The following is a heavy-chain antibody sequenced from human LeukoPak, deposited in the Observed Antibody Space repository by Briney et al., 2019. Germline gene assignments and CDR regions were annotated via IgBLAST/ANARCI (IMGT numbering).Heavy chain of an antibody. V-gene: IGHV3-33*01. D-gene: IGHD3-22*01. J-gene: IGHJ4*02. Sequence: GRSLRLSCAASGFTFSSYGMHWVRQAPGKGLEWVAVKWFDGSNEYYADSVKGRFTISRDNSKNTLYLQMNSLRAEDTAVYYCARDRYYDSMDYWGQGTLVTVSS. CDR2: KWFDGSNE. CDR3: ARDRYYDSMDY. CDR1: GFTFSSYG.